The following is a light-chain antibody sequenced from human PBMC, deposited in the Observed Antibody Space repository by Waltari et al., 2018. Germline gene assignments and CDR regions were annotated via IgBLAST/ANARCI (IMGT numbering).Light chain of an antibody. CDR3: SSYTTTNTLV. CDR2: DVS. V-gene: IGLV2-14*03. Sequence: QSALTQSASVSGSPGQSITISCTGTSSDVGAYNYVSWYQQHPGKAPKLMIYDVSHRPSGVSNRFSGSKSGNTASLTISGLQAEDEADYYCSSYTTTNTLVFGTGTKVTVL. CDR1: SSDVGAYNY. J-gene: IGLJ1*01.